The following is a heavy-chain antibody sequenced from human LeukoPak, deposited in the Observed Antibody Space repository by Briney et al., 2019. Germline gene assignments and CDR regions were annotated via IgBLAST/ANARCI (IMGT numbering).Heavy chain of an antibody. CDR2: ISGSGGSI. Sequence: GGSLRLSCAASGFTISTYGMSWVRQAPGKGLECVSSISGSGGSIYYADSVKGRVTISRDNSKNTLYLQMNSLRSEDTAVYYCAKSFLSGVSGIFDSWGQGTLVTVSS. CDR3: AKSFLSGVSGIFDS. CDR1: GFTISTYG. V-gene: IGHV3-23*01. D-gene: IGHD6-19*01. J-gene: IGHJ4*02.